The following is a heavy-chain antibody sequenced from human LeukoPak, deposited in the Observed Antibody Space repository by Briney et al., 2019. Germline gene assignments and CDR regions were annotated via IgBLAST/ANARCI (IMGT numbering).Heavy chain of an antibody. CDR3: AKWSRYCSGGSCYPDAFDI. CDR1: GFTFSSYA. J-gene: IGHJ3*02. V-gene: IGHV3-23*01. Sequence: GGSLRLSCAASGFTFSSYAMSWVRQAPGKGLEWVSAISGSGGSTYYADSVKGRFTISRDNSKNTLYLQMNSLRAEDTAVYYCAKWSRYCSGGSCYPDAFDIWGQGTMVTVSS. CDR2: ISGSGGST. D-gene: IGHD2-15*01.